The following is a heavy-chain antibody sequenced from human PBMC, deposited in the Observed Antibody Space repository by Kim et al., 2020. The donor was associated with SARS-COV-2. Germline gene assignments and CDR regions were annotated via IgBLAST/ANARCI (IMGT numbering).Heavy chain of an antibody. D-gene: IGHD3-10*01. CDR3: ARGGAGGLDI. J-gene: IGHJ3*02. Sequence: YLDTVNGRFTLSRDNAKSNVYLQMSSLRADDTAVYYCARGGAGGLDIWGQGKMVTVST. V-gene: IGHV3-74*01.